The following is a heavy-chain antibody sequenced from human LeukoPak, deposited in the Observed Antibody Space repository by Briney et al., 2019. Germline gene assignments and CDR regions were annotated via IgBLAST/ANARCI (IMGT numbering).Heavy chain of an antibody. CDR3: ARLQYCGGDCYTFDY. V-gene: IGHV5-10-1*01. D-gene: IGHD2-21*02. CDR2: IDPSDSYT. CDR1: GYSFTSYW. J-gene: IGHJ4*02. Sequence: GESLKISCKGSGYSFTSYWISWVRQMPGKGLEWMGRIDPSDSYTNYSPPFQGHVTISADKSISTAYLQWSSLKASDTAMYYCARLQYCGGDCYTFDYWGQGTLVTVSS.